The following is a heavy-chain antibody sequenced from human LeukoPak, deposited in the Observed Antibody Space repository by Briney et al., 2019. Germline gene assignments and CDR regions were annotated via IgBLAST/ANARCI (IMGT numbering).Heavy chain of an antibody. CDR2: IYPGDSDT. CDR1: GYSFANYW. J-gene: IGHJ5*02. V-gene: IGHV5-51*01. D-gene: IGHD2-2*01. CDR3: ARHVSVVVPADGWFDP. Sequence: EESLKISCKASGYSFANYWIAWVRQMPGKGLECMGIIYPGDSDTRYSPSFQGQVTISVDNSISTAYLQRSSLKASDTAMYYCARHVSVVVPADGWFDPWGQGTLVTVSS.